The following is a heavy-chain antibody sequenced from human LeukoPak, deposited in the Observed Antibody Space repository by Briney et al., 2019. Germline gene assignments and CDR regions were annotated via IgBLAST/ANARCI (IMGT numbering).Heavy chain of an antibody. J-gene: IGHJ5*02. V-gene: IGHV5-51*01. CDR2: IYPGDSDT. CDR1: GYSFTNYW. Sequence: PGESLKISCKGSGYSFTNYWIGWVRQMPGKGLEWMGIIYPGDSDTRYSPSFQGQVTISVDKSISTAYLQWSSLKASDTAMYYCARSPNQYSSSWYGSFYWFDPWGQGTLVTVSS. CDR3: ARSPNQYSSSWYGSFYWFDP. D-gene: IGHD6-13*01.